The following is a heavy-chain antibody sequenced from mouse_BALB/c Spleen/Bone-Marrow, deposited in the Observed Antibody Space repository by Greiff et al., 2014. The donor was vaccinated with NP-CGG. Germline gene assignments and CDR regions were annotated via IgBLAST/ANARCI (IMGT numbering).Heavy chain of an antibody. V-gene: IGHV1-9*01. Sequence: QVQLKQSGAELMKPGASVKISCKATGYTFSSYWIEWVKQRPGHGLEWIGEILPGSGSTNYNEKFKGKATFTADTSSNTAYMQLSCLTSEDSAVYYCARELGLRLAYWGQGTLVTVSA. CDR3: ARELGLRLAY. D-gene: IGHD3-1*01. CDR2: ILPGSGST. J-gene: IGHJ3*01. CDR1: GYTFSSYW.